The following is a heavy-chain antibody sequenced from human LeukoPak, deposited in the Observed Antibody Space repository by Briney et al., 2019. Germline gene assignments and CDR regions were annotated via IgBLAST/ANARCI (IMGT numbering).Heavy chain of an antibody. D-gene: IGHD1-26*01. J-gene: IGHJ3*02. CDR2: IYYSGST. CDR1: GGSISSYY. CDR3: AREVGPWELRSADAFDI. Sequence: SETLSLTCTVSGGSISSYYWSWIRQPPGKGLEWIGYIYYSGSTNYNSSLKSRVTISVDTSKNQFSLKLSSVTAADTAVYYCAREVGPWELRSADAFDIWGQGTMVTVSS. V-gene: IGHV4-59*01.